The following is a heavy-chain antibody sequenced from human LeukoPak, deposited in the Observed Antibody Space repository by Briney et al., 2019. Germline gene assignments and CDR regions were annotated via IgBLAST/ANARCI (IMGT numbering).Heavy chain of an antibody. D-gene: IGHD3-10*01. J-gene: IGHJ6*02. CDR2: IRYDGSNK. Sequence: GGSLRLSCAASGFTFSSYGMHWVLQAPGKGLEWVAFIRYDGSNKYYADSVKGRFTISRDNSKNTLYLQMNSLRAEDTAVYYCAKDDSLLWFGELLHYYYYGMDVWGQGTTVTVSS. CDR1: GFTFSSYG. V-gene: IGHV3-30*02. CDR3: AKDDSLLWFGELLHYYYYGMDV.